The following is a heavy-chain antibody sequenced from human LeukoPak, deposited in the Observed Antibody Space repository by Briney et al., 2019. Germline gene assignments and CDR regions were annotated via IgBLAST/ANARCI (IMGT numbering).Heavy chain of an antibody. CDR2: INHSGST. CDR3: AAQLRGDGYNEIDY. D-gene: IGHD5-24*01. J-gene: IGHJ4*02. V-gene: IGHV4-34*01. CDR1: GRSFSGYY. Sequence: KPSETLSLTCAVYGRSFSGYYWSWIRQPPGKGLEWIGDINHSGSTNYNPSLKSRVTISVDTSKNQFSLKQGSVTAADTAVYYCAAQLRGDGYNEIDYWGQGTLVTVSS.